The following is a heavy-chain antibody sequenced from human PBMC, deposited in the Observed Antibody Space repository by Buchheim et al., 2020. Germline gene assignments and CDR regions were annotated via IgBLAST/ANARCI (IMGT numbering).Heavy chain of an antibody. J-gene: IGHJ6*02. CDR1: GYSFTSYW. Sequence: EVQLVQSGAEVKKPGESLRISCKGSGYSFTSYWISWVRQMPGKGLEWMGRIDPSDSYTNYSPSFQGHVTISAAKSLTPAYPQWSSLKASDTAMYYCARPGVVPAADYGMDVWGQGTT. D-gene: IGHD2-2*01. CDR3: ARPGVVPAADYGMDV. CDR2: IDPSDSYT. V-gene: IGHV5-10-1*01.